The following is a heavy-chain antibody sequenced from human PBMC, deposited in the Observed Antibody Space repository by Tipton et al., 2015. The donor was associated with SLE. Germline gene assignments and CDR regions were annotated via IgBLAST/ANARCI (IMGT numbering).Heavy chain of an antibody. J-gene: IGHJ4*02. CDR3: ARGSSSWYYFDY. CDR1: GGPVSSSSHY. CDR2: IYYSGTT. Sequence: TLSLTCSVSGGPVSSSSHYWGWIRQPPGKGLEWIGSIYYSGTTYYNPSLKSRVTISVDTSKNQFSLKLTSVTAADTAVYYCARGSSSWYYFDYWGQGTLVTVSS. V-gene: IGHV4-39*07. D-gene: IGHD6-13*01.